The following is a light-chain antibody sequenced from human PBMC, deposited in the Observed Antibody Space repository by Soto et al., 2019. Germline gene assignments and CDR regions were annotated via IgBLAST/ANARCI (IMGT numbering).Light chain of an antibody. CDR3: ISYSSSSALDVI. CDR2: EVT. CDR1: NRDVGGYNY. V-gene: IGLV2-14*01. Sequence: QSALAQPASVSGSPGQSITISCAGTNRDVGGYNYVSWYQQYPGKAPKLIIYEVTYRPSGVSNRFSGSKSGNTASLTISGLQAEDEADYYCISYSSSSALDVIFGGGTKLTVL. J-gene: IGLJ2*01.